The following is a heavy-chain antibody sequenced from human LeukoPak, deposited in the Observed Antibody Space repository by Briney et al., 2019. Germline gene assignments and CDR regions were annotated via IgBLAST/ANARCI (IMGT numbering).Heavy chain of an antibody. CDR1: RFTFSSYW. D-gene: IGHD5-18*01. CDR3: ARAPSRGYSYGYGDY. V-gene: IGHV3-7*01. J-gene: IGHJ4*02. CDR2: IKQDGSEK. Sequence: PGGSLRLSCAASRFTFSSYWMNWVRQAPGKGLEWVANIKQDGSEKYYVDSVKGRFTISRDNAKNSLYLQMNSLRAEDTAVYYCARAPSRGYSYGYGDYWGQGTLVTVSS.